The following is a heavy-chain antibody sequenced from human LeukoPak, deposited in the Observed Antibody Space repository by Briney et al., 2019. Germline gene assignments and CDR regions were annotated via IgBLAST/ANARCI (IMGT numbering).Heavy chain of an antibody. CDR3: SRAPGIAAAGIREDY. CDR1: GFTFSSYA. Sequence: QSGGSLRLSCAASGFTFSSYAMSWVRQAPGKGLEWVSAISGSGGSTYYADSVKGRFTISRDNAKNSLYLQMNSLRAEDTAVYYCSRAPGIAAAGIREDYWGQGTLVTVSS. J-gene: IGHJ4*02. V-gene: IGHV3-23*01. D-gene: IGHD6-13*01. CDR2: ISGSGGST.